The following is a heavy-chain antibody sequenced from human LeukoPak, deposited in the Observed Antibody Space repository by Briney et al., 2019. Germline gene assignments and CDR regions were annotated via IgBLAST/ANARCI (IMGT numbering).Heavy chain of an antibody. CDR3: AKGPYCGGDCYSGPIDY. CDR2: ISGSGGST. J-gene: IGHJ4*02. CDR1: GFTFSNAW. Sequence: GGSLRLSCAASGFTFSNAWMNWVRQAPGKGLEWVSAISGSGGSTYYADPVKGRFTISRDNSKNTLYLQMNSLRAEDTAVYYCAKGPYCGGDCYSGPIDYWGQGTLVTVSS. V-gene: IGHV3-23*01. D-gene: IGHD2-21*02.